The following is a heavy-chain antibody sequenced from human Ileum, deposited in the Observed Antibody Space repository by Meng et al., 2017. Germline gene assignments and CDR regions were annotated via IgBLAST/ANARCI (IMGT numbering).Heavy chain of an antibody. D-gene: IGHD7-27*01. Sequence: QQQLPESRPGLGRPSDTLSLICTFSGGSVSSAGYQWGWIRQPPGKGLEWIGYASTNYNPSLKSRVTISLDTSKNQFSLKLSSVTAADTAVYYCARDHWGSLDYWGQGILVTVSS. J-gene: IGHJ4*02. CDR3: ARDHWGSLDY. CDR1: GGSVSSAGYQ. V-gene: IGHV4-61*08. CDR2: AST.